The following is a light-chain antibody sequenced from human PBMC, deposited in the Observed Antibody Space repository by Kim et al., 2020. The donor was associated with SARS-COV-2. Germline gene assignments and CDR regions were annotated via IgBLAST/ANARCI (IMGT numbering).Light chain of an antibody. J-gene: IGKJ1*01. CDR1: QDISNY. CDR3: QQAYNTPPT. V-gene: IGKV1-39*01. CDR2: AAS. Sequence: DIQVTQSPSSLSASVGDRVTITCRASQDISNYLNWYQQRPGKAPKLLIYAASTLHSGVSSTFSGSGSGTEFTLTIHSLQPEDFATYYCQQAYNTPPTFGHGTKVDIK.